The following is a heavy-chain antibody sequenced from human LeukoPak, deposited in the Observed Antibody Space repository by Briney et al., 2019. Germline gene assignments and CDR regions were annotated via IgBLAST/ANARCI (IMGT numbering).Heavy chain of an antibody. V-gene: IGHV3-21*01. Sequence: GGSLRLSCAASGFTFSTFSMNWVRQAPGKGLEWVSSISSSSKYIFYADSVKGRFTISRDNAKNSLYLQMNSLRAEDTAVYYCARDRPDGGIDYWGQGTLVTVSS. CDR3: ARDRPDGGIDY. J-gene: IGHJ4*02. CDR1: GFTFSTFS. CDR2: ISSSSKYI. D-gene: IGHD1-26*01.